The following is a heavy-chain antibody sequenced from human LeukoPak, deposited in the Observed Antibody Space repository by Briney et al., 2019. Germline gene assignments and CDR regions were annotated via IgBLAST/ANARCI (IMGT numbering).Heavy chain of an antibody. CDR2: INPNSGDT. J-gene: IGHJ4*02. CDR1: GYTFTGYY. CDR3: ARELVGAESDY. Sequence: ASVKVSCKASGYTFTGYYIHWVRQAPGQGLEWMGRINPNSGDTDYAQKFQGRVTMTRDTSISTAYVEFLRLRFDDTAVYYCARELVGAESDYWGQGTLVTVSS. V-gene: IGHV1-2*06. D-gene: IGHD1-26*01.